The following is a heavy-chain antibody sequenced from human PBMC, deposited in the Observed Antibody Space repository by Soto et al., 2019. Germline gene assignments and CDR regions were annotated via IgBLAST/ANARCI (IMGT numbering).Heavy chain of an antibody. CDR2: INHSGST. CDR3: ARRRNIVVVVAATGFDP. Sequence: PSETLSLTCAVYGGSFSGYYWSWIRQPPGKGLEWIGEINHSGSTNYNPSLKSRVTISVDTSKNQFSLKLSSVTAADMAVYYCARRRNIVVVVAATGFDPWGQGTLVTVSS. J-gene: IGHJ5*02. V-gene: IGHV4-34*01. D-gene: IGHD2-15*01. CDR1: GGSFSGYY.